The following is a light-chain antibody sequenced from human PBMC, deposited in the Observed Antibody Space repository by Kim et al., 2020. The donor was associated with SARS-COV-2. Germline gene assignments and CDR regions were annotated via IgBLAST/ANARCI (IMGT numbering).Light chain of an antibody. V-gene: IGKV3D-7*01. CDR3: QQDHTLPVT. CDR1: QSISSNY. Sequence: SPGETATLSRRARQSISSNYLSGYQHKPGQAPRLLIYGASTRATGVPARFSGSGSGTDFTLTISGLQPEDFAVYYCQQDHTLPVTFGGGTKVDIK. J-gene: IGKJ4*01. CDR2: GAS.